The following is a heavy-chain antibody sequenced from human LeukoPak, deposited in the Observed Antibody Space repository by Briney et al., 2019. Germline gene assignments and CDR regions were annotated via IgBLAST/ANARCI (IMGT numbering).Heavy chain of an antibody. CDR2: ISGGGGST. Sequence: GGSLRLSCSASGFTFSSYAMSWVRQAPGVGLEWVSAISGGGGSTLYADSVKGRFTISRDNSKNTLYMQMNSLRAEDTAVYYCAKDSYDSSGSRYDYWGQGTLVTVSS. CDR3: AKDSYDSSGSRYDY. V-gene: IGHV3-23*01. J-gene: IGHJ4*02. D-gene: IGHD3-22*01. CDR1: GFTFSSYA.